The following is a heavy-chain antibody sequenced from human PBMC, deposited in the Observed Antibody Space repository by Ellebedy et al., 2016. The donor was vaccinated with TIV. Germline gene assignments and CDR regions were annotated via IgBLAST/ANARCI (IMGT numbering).Heavy chain of an antibody. Sequence: GESLKISCSASGFTFRNYWMSWVRQAPGKGLEWVANINEDGSEKDYVDSVKGRFTISRDNARNSLYLQMNSLRAEDTAVYYCARDRHHYGSGSYYKYWGQGTLVTVSS. J-gene: IGHJ4*02. V-gene: IGHV3-7*01. CDR2: INEDGSEK. D-gene: IGHD3-10*01. CDR1: GFTFRNYW. CDR3: ARDRHHYGSGSYYKY.